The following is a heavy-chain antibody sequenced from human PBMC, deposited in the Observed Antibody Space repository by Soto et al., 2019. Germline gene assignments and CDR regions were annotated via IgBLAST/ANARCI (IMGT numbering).Heavy chain of an antibody. CDR2: IIPIFGTA. CDR1: GYTFTSYY. V-gene: IGHV1-69*13. Sequence: GASVKVSCKASGYTFTSYYMHWVRQAPGQGLEWMGGIIPIFGTANYAQKFQGRVTITADESTSTAYMELSSLRSEDTAVYYCARGMTGYYPPHYYYGMDVWGQGTTVTVSS. D-gene: IGHD3-9*01. J-gene: IGHJ6*02. CDR3: ARGMTGYYPPHYYYGMDV.